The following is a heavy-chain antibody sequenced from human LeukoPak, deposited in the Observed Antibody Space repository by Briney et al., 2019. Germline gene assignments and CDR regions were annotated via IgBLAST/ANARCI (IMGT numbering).Heavy chain of an antibody. Sequence: GGSLRLSCAASGFTFDDYAMHWVRLAPGKGLEWVSGISWNSGTIGYAGSVKGRFTISRDSAKNSLYLQMNSLRAEDTALYYCAKDEGSYYSYYFDYWGQGTLVTVSS. D-gene: IGHD1-26*01. CDR3: AKDEGSYYSYYFDY. CDR1: GFTFDDYA. J-gene: IGHJ4*02. CDR2: ISWNSGTI. V-gene: IGHV3-9*01.